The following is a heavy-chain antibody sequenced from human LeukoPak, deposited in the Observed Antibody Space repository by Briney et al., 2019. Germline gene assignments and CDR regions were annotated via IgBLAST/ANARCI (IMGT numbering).Heavy chain of an antibody. CDR3: AKGLKNTGYFDY. CDR1: GFTFSSYA. Sequence: GGSLRLSCAASGFTFSSYAMSWVRQAPGGGLEWVSAISGSGGSTYYADSVKGRFTISRDNSKNTLYLQMNSLRAEDTAVYYCAKGLKNTGYFDYWGRGTLVTVSS. V-gene: IGHV3-23*01. J-gene: IGHJ4*02. D-gene: IGHD3-10*01. CDR2: ISGSGGST.